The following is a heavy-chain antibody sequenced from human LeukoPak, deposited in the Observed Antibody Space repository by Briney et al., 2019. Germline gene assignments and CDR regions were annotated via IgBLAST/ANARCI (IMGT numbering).Heavy chain of an antibody. CDR2: IWHDGSNK. J-gene: IGHJ4*02. V-gene: IGHV3-33*01. Sequence: ARSLRLSCAASGFTFSTYGIHWVRQAPGKGLEWVAVIWHDGSNKYYADSVKGRFTISRDNSKSTLYLQMNSVRAEDTAVYYCARARGPFDYWGQGTLVTVSS. D-gene: IGHD5-12*01. CDR1: GFTFSTYG. CDR3: ARARGPFDY.